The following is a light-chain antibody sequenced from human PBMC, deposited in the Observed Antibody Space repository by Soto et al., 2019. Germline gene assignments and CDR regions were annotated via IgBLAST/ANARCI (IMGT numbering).Light chain of an antibody. CDR3: AAWDDSLSGSYV. V-gene: IGLV1-47*01. J-gene: IGLJ1*01. CDR2: RNN. CDR1: SSNIGSNY. Sequence: QSVLTQPPSAYGVPGRRVTISCSGSSSNIGSNYVYWYQQLPGTAPKLLIYRNNQRPSGVPDRFSGSKSGTSASLAISGLRSEDEADYYCAAWDDSLSGSYVFGTGTKVTVL.